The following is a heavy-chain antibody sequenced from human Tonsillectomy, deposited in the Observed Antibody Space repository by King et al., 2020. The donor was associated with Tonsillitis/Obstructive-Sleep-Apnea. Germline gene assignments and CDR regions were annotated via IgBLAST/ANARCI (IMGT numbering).Heavy chain of an antibody. CDR1: GGSISSYY. V-gene: IGHV4-59*01. Sequence: VQLQESGPGLVKPSETLSLTCTVSGGSISSYYWSWIRQPPGKGLECIGYIYSSGSTNYNPSLRSRVTISVDTSKNQFSLKLGSVTATYTAVYYCARTGMTRLDDSTSFTYYYFAMDLWGQGTTVTVSS. CDR2: IYSSGST. D-gene: IGHD6-6*01. J-gene: IGHJ6*02. CDR3: ARTGMTRLDDSTSFTYYYFAMDL.